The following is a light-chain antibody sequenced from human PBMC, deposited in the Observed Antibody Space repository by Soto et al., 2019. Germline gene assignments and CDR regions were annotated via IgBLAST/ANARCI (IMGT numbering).Light chain of an antibody. J-gene: IGKJ1*01. CDR3: QHDNSYSEA. V-gene: IGKV1-5*03. CDR1: QTISSW. Sequence: DIQMTQSPSTLPASVGDRVTITCRASQTISSWLAWYQQKPGKAPKLLIYKASTLKSGVPSRFSGSGSGTEFTLTISSLQPDDFATYYCQHDNSYSEAFGQGTKVDIK. CDR2: KAS.